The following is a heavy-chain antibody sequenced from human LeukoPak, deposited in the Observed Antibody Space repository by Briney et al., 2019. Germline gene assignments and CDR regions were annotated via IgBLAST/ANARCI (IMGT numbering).Heavy chain of an antibody. V-gene: IGHV3-48*02. D-gene: IGHD5-18*01. CDR1: GFTFSSYT. CDR3: ARDGLHTAHFDY. Sequence: PGGSLRLSCAASGFTFSSYTMNWVRQAPGKGLQWVSTVSASSNIHYSDSVKGRFTISRDNARNSLYLQMNSLRDEDTAVYYCARDGLHTAHFDYWGQGTLVRVFS. J-gene: IGHJ4*02. CDR2: VSASSNI.